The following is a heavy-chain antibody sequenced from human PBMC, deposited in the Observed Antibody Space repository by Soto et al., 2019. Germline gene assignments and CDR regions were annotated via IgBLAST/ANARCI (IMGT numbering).Heavy chain of an antibody. Sequence: QVQLGQSGAEVKKPGSSVKVSCNASGGTFSSYTISWVRQAPGQGLEWMGRIIPILGIANYAQKFQGRVTITADKCTSTDYMELSSLRSEDTAVYYCSRTGADHDAFDIWGQGTLVTVSS. V-gene: IGHV1-69*02. J-gene: IGHJ3*02. CDR2: IIPILGIA. D-gene: IGHD7-27*01. CDR1: GGTFSSYT. CDR3: SRTGADHDAFDI.